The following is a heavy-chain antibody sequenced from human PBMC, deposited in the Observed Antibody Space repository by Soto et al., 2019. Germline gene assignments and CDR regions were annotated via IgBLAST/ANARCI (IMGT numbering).Heavy chain of an antibody. J-gene: IGHJ5*02. Sequence: QVQLVQSGAEVKKPGSSVKVSCKASGGTFSSYAISWVRQAPGQGLEWMGGIIPIFGTANYAQKFQGRVTITADEATSTAYMELSSRRSKGTAVYYCAGGPPRYGAGSAYNWFDPWGQGTLVTVSS. CDR3: AGGPPRYGAGSAYNWFDP. CDR2: IIPIFGTA. D-gene: IGHD3-10*01. CDR1: GGTFSSYA. V-gene: IGHV1-69*12.